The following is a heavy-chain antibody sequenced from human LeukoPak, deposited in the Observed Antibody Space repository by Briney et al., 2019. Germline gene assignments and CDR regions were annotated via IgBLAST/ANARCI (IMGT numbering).Heavy chain of an antibody. J-gene: IGHJ5*02. D-gene: IGHD2-2*02. V-gene: IGHV5-51*01. CDR3: ARTSGPVVPAAILPNWFDP. CDR1: GYSFTSYW. Sequence: GESLKISCKGSGYSFTSYWIGWVRQMPGKGLEWMGIIYPGDSDTRYGPSFQGQVTISADKSISTAYLQWSSLKASDTAMYYCARTSGPVVPAAILPNWFDPWGQGTLVTVSS. CDR2: IYPGDSDT.